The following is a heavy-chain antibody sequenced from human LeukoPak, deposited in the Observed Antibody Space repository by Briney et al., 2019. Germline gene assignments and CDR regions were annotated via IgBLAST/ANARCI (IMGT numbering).Heavy chain of an antibody. CDR3: AKDRHSHQDY. V-gene: IGHV3-23*01. Sequence: GGSLRLSCAASGFTVSNNYMRWVRQAPGKGLEWVSAISGSGGSTYYADSVEGRFTISRDNSKNTLYLQMNSLRAEDTAVYYCAKDRHSHQDYWGQGTLVTVSS. J-gene: IGHJ4*02. CDR2: ISGSGGST. D-gene: IGHD2-21*01. CDR1: GFTVSNNY.